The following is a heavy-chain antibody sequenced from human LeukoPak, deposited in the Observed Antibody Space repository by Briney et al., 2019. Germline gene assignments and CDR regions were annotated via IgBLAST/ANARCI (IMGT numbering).Heavy chain of an antibody. Sequence: SETLSLTCSVSGASLTSSTYYWGWVRQPPGKGLEWIGSLLSNDFTYYNPSLKSRVTISVDTSKSRFSLRLVSVTAADTAVYYCVRQPAGDLVVPPGAMDVWSQGTLVTVSS. D-gene: IGHD2-2*01. V-gene: IGHV4-39*02. CDR2: LLSNDFT. J-gene: IGHJ4*02. CDR3: VRQPAGDLVVPPGAMDV. CDR1: GASLTSSTYY.